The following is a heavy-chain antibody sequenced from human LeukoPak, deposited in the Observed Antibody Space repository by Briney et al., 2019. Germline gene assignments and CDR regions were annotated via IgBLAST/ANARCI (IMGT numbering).Heavy chain of an antibody. CDR3: ASWPGGWYGEDS. D-gene: IGHD6-19*01. CDR2: IVPILGIA. CDR1: GGTFSSYA. Sequence: SVKVSCKASGGTFSSYAISWVRQAPGQGLEWMGRIVPILGIANYAQKFQGRVTITADKSTSTAYMELSSLRSEDTAVYYCASWPGGWYGEDSWGQGTLVTVSS. V-gene: IGHV1-69*04. J-gene: IGHJ4*02.